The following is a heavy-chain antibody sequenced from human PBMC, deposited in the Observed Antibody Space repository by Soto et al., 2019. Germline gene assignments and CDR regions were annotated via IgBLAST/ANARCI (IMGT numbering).Heavy chain of an antibody. V-gene: IGHV1-69*13. J-gene: IGHJ5*02. CDR2: IIPIFGTA. CDR3: ARRNYGGKYNRSDP. CDR1: GGTFSSYA. Sequence: SVKVSCKASGGTFSSYAISWVRQAPGQGLEWMGGIIPIFGTANYAQKFQGRVTITADESTSTAYMELSSLRSEDTAVYYCARRNYGGKYNRSDPWGQGNLVTVSS. D-gene: IGHD4-17*01.